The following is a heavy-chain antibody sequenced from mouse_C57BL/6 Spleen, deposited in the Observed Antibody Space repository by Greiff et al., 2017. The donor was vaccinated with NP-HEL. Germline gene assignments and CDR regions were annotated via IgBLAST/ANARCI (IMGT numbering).Heavy chain of an antibody. Sequence: VQLQQSGPELVKPGASVKISCKASGYAFSSSWMNWVKQRPGKGLEWIGRIYPGDGDTNYNGKFKGKATLTADKSSSTAYMQLSSLTSEDSAVYFCARSNYYGSSYYFDYWGQGTTLTVSS. J-gene: IGHJ2*01. CDR1: GYAFSSSW. CDR3: ARSNYYGSSYYFDY. D-gene: IGHD1-1*01. V-gene: IGHV1-82*01. CDR2: IYPGDGDT.